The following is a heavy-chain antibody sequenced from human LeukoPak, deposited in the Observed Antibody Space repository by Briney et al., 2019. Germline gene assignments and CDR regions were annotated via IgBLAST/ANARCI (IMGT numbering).Heavy chain of an antibody. V-gene: IGHV3-23*01. Sequence: PGGSLRLSCAASGFTFSSYAMSWVRQAPGKGLEWISAISGSGGSTYYADSVKGRFTISRDNSKNTLYLQMNSLRAEDTAVYYCARGPRGYSYGLDKYYFDYWGQGTLVTVSS. CDR2: ISGSGGST. D-gene: IGHD5-18*01. CDR3: ARGPRGYSYGLDKYYFDY. J-gene: IGHJ4*02. CDR1: GFTFSSYA.